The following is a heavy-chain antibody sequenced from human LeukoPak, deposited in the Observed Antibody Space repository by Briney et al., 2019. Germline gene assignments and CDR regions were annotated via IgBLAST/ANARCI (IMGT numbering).Heavy chain of an antibody. D-gene: IGHD2-2*01. J-gene: IGHJ3*02. CDR2: ISAYNGNT. Sequence: ASVKVSCKASGYTFTSYGISWVRQAPGQGLEWMGWISAYNGNTNYAQKLQGRVTMTTDTSTSTAYMELRSLRSDDTAVYYCARVLIGGYCSSTSCYLLDAFDIWGQGTMVTVSS. V-gene: IGHV1-18*01. CDR1: GYTFTSYG. CDR3: ARVLIGGYCSSTSCYLLDAFDI.